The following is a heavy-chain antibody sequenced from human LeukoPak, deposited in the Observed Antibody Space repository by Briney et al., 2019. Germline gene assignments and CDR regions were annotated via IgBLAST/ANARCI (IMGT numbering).Heavy chain of an antibody. Sequence: SETLSLTCTVSGYSIRTTYYWVWIRQPPGKGLEWIGSIFHRGNTYYNPSLNSRVTISVDTSQNYFSLRLNSVTAADTAVYYCARAEWRITHIGIDYWGQGALVTVSS. J-gene: IGHJ4*02. CDR2: IFHRGNT. D-gene: IGHD2-21*01. CDR1: GYSIRTTYY. V-gene: IGHV4-38-2*02. CDR3: ARAEWRITHIGIDY.